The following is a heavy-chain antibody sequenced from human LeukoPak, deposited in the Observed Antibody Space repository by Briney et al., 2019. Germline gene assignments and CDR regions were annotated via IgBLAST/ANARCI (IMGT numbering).Heavy chain of an antibody. V-gene: IGHV4-4*07. Sequence: SETLSLTCTVSGGSISSYYWSWIRQPAGKGLEWIGRIYTSGSTNYNPSLKSRVTMSVDTSKNQFSLKLSSVTAADTAVYYCASRYCSGGSCPPGVFDIWGQGTMVIVSS. CDR3: ASRYCSGGSCPPGVFDI. J-gene: IGHJ3*02. CDR1: GGSISSYY. D-gene: IGHD2-15*01. CDR2: IYTSGST.